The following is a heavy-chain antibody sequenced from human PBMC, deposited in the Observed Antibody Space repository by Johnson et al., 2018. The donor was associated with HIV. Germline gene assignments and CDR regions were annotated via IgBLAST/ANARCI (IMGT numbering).Heavy chain of an antibody. Sequence: VQLVESGGGVVQPGRSLRLSCAASGFTFSSYAMHWVRQATGKGLEWVSAIGTAGDTYYPGSVKGRFTISRENAKNSLYLQMNSLRAGDTAVYYCAKDERAAAGTRGLDAFDIWGQGTMVTVSS. J-gene: IGHJ3*02. CDR1: GFTFSSYA. CDR2: IGTAGDT. D-gene: IGHD6-13*01. V-gene: IGHV3-13*01. CDR3: AKDERAAAGTRGLDAFDI.